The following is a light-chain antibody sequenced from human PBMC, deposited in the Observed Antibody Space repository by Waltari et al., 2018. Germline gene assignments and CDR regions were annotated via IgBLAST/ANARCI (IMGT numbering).Light chain of an antibody. V-gene: IGKV3-20*01. CDR2: GAS. Sequence: EVVLTQSPGTLSLSPGERATLYCRASQSVGRYLAWYQQNPGRAPRLLIYGASSRATGIPDRFSGVGSGTDFSLTISRLEAEDFAVYYCQKYDRLPATFGQGTKVEIK. CDR1: QSVGRY. CDR3: QKYDRLPAT. J-gene: IGKJ1*01.